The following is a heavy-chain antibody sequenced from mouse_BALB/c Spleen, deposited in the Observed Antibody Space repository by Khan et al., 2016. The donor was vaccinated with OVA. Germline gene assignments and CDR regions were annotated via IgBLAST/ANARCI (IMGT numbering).Heavy chain of an antibody. V-gene: IGHV1-9*01. CDR3: ARGNYYGSTSWFGY. J-gene: IGHJ3*01. CDR2: ILPGSNST. CDR1: GYTFSSYW. Sequence: QVQLQQSGAELMKPGASVKISCKATGYTFSSYWIEWVKQRPGHGLEWIGEILPGSNSTNYNEMFKGKATITADTSSNTAYMQISSLTSEDSAIYYCARGNYYGSTSWFGYWGQGTLVTVSA. D-gene: IGHD1-1*01.